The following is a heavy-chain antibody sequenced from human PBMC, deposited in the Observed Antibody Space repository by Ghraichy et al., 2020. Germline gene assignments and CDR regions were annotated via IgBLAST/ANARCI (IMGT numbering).Heavy chain of an antibody. V-gene: IGHV3-23*01. D-gene: IGHD6-19*01. J-gene: IGHJ4*02. CDR2: ISASGDKT. CDR1: GFTFSTCT. Sequence: LTCAVSGFTFSTCTMTWVRQAPGKGLEWVSGISASGDKTYYADSVKGRFTISRDNPKNTLYLEMNSLRAEDTAVYYCAKGRGLVSPDDSWGQGTLVTVSS. CDR3: AKGRGLVSPDDS.